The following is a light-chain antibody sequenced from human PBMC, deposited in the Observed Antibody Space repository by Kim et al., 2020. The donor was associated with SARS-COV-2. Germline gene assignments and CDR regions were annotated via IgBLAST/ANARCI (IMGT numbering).Light chain of an antibody. CDR2: AAS. CDR1: QGISNY. V-gene: IGKV1-27*01. J-gene: IGKJ1*01. Sequence: AAVGDRVTTTCRASQGISNYLAWYQQKPGEVPKPLIYAASALQSGVPSRVSGSGSGTDFTLTISSLQPEDVATYYCQKYDGAPWTFGQGTKVDIK. CDR3: QKYDGAPWT.